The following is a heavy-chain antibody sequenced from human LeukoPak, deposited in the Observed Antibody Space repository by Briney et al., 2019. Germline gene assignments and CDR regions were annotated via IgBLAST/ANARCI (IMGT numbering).Heavy chain of an antibody. Sequence: SETLSLTCAVYGGSFSGYYWSWIRQLPGKGLEWIGEINHSGSTNYNPSLKSRVTISVDASKNQFSLKLSSVTAADTAVYYCARFGLRWFSDAFDIWGQGTMVTVSS. CDR1: GGSFSGYY. V-gene: IGHV4-34*01. J-gene: IGHJ3*02. D-gene: IGHD4-23*01. CDR3: ARFGLRWFSDAFDI. CDR2: INHSGST.